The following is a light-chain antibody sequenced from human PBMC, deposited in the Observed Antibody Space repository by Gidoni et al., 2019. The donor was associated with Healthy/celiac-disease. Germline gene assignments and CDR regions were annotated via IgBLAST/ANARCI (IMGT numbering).Light chain of an antibody. V-gene: IGKV3-20*01. Sequence: EIVLTQSPGTLSLSPGERATLSGRASLRVSSSYLAWYQQKPGQAPRLLIYGASSRATGIPDRFSGSGSGTDFTLTISRLEPEDFAVYYCQQYGSSPGTFGQGTKVEIK. J-gene: IGKJ1*01. CDR1: LRVSSSY. CDR2: GAS. CDR3: QQYGSSPGT.